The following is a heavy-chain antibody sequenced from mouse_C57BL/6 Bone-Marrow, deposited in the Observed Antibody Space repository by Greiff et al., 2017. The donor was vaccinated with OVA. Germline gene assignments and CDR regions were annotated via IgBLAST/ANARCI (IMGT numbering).Heavy chain of an antibody. Sequence: VKLQESGSELRSPGSSVKLSCKDFDSEVFPIAYMSWVRQKPGHGFEWIGGILPSIGRTIYGEKFEDKATLDADTLSNTAYLELNSLTSEDSAIYYCARGAYYGSSYWYFDVWGTGTTVTVSS. V-gene: IGHV15-2*01. CDR3: ARGAYYGSSYWYFDV. CDR1: DSEVFPIAY. J-gene: IGHJ1*03. CDR2: ILPSIGRT. D-gene: IGHD1-1*01.